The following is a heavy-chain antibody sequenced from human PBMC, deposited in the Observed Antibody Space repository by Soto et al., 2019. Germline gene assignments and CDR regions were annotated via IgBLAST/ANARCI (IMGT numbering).Heavy chain of an antibody. CDR3: AKGRGGSVSRTPPVDF. Sequence: EVQLLESGGGLVQPGGSLRLSCAASGFTFNNYAMTWVRQAPGKGLEWVSAISGGGDTTSYADSVKGRVTVSRDGSKNTLYLQMSSLRPEDTALYYCAKGRGGSVSRTPPVDFWGQGTLVTVSS. CDR1: GFTFNNYA. V-gene: IGHV3-23*01. CDR2: ISGGGDTT. D-gene: IGHD3-10*01. J-gene: IGHJ4*02.